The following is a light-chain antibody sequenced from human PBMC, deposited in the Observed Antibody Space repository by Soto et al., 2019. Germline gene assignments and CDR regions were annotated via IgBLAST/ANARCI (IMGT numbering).Light chain of an antibody. CDR3: QQHSHWPPWT. J-gene: IGKJ1*01. CDR2: AAS. Sequence: EIVLTQSPGTLSLSPGERVTLSCRASQSISNNYLAWYQQKPGQAPRLLIYAASTRATGVPDRFTGSGSGTDFTLTISRLEPEDFAVYYCQQHSHWPPWTFGQGTRVEIQ. CDR1: QSISNNY. V-gene: IGKV3D-20*02.